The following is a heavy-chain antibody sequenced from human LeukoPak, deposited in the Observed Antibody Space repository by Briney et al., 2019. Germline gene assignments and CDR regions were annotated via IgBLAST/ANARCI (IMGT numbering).Heavy chain of an antibody. D-gene: IGHD3-22*01. Sequence: PGGSLRLSCAASGFTFSSYGLSWIRQAPGKGLVWVSRIKSDGNTNYADSVKGRFTISRDNAKNTVSLQMNSLRAEDTGVYYCARAPSEIGGYYPEYFRHWGQGTLVTVSS. CDR1: GFTFSSYG. J-gene: IGHJ1*01. CDR3: ARAPSEIGGYYPEYFRH. V-gene: IGHV3-74*01. CDR2: IKSDGNT.